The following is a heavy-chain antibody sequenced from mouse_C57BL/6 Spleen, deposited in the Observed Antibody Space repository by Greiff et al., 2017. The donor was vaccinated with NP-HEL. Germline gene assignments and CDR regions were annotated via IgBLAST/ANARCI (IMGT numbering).Heavy chain of an antibody. CDR1: GFSLTSYG. V-gene: IGHV2-6*01. CDR2: IWGVGST. Sequence: QVQLKESGPGLVAPSQSLSITCTVSGFSLTSYGVDWVRQSPGKGLEWLGVIWGVGSTNYNLALKSRLSISKDNSKSQVFLKMNSLQTDDTAMYYCASGTGTWGFAYWGQGTLVTVSA. D-gene: IGHD4-1*01. CDR3: ASGTGTWGFAY. J-gene: IGHJ3*01.